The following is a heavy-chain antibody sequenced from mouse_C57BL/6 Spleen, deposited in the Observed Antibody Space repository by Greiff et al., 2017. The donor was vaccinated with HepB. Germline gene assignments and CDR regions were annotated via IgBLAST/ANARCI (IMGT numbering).Heavy chain of an antibody. V-gene: IGHV14-3*01. CDR1: GFNIKNNY. CDR2: IDPANGNT. CDR3: ARSPLDAMDY. Sequence: EVQLQQSVAELVRPGASVKLSCTASGFNIKNNYMHWVKQRPEQGLEWIGRIDPANGNTKYAPKFQGKATITADTSSNTAYLQLSSLTSEDTAIYYCARSPLDAMDYWGQGTSVTVSS. J-gene: IGHJ4*01.